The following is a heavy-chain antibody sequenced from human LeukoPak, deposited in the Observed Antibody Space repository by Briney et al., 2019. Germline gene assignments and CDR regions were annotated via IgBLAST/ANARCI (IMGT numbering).Heavy chain of an antibody. CDR2: IRSKVNSYAT. J-gene: IGHJ6*02. Sequence: TGGSLRLSCAASGFTFSSYWMHWVRQASGKGLEWVGRIRSKVNSYATAYAASVEGRFTISRDDSQSTAYLQMNSLKTEDTAVYYCTRFNQEPYGMDVWGQGTTVTVSS. V-gene: IGHV3-73*01. D-gene: IGHD1-14*01. CDR3: TRFNQEPYGMDV. CDR1: GFTFSSYW.